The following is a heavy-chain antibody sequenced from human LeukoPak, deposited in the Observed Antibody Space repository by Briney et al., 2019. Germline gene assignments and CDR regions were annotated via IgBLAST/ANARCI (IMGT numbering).Heavy chain of an antibody. CDR3: AKSLVGNYYDSSGYYYSLDY. Sequence: PGGSLRLSCAASGFTFSSYAMSWVRQAPGKGLEWVSAISGSGGSTYYADSVKGRFTISRDNSKNTLYLQMNSLRAEDTAVYYCAKSLVGNYYDSSGYYYSLDYWGQGTLVTVS. CDR1: GFTFSSYA. D-gene: IGHD3-22*01. CDR2: ISGSGGST. V-gene: IGHV3-23*01. J-gene: IGHJ4*02.